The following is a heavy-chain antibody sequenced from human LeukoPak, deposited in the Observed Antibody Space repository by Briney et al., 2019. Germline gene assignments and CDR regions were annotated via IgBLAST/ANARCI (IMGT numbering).Heavy chain of an antibody. CDR2: ISSSGSTI. CDR1: GFTFSSYE. D-gene: IGHD3-22*01. CDR3: ARGHYYDSSGYYGDYYGMDV. V-gene: IGHV3-48*03. Sequence: GGSLRLSCAASGFTFSSYELIWVRQAPGKRLEWVSYISSSGSTIYYADSVKGRFTISRDNAKNSLYLQMNSLRAEDTAVYYCARGHYYDSSGYYGDYYGMDVWGQGTTVTVSS. J-gene: IGHJ6*02.